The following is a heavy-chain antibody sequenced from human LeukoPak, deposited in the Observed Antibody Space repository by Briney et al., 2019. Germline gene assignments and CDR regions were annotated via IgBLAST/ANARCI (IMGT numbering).Heavy chain of an antibody. CDR2: INPNSGGT. D-gene: IGHD5-24*01. CDR3: ARAPVEMATSYYFDY. V-gene: IGHV1-2*02. CDR1: GYTFTGYY. J-gene: IGHJ4*02. Sequence: ASVKVSCKASGYTFTGYYMHWVRQAPGQGLEWMGWINPNSGGTNYAQKFQGRVTMTRDTSISTAYMELSRLRSDDTAVYYCARAPVEMATSYYFDYWGQGTLVTVSS.